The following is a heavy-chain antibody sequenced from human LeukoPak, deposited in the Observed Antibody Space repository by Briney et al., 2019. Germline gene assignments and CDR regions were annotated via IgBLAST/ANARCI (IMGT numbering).Heavy chain of an antibody. CDR3: ARHSGSGSLSRPFDP. CDR1: GGSVTSGGFY. CDR2: MYYTGST. J-gene: IGHJ5*02. D-gene: IGHD3-10*01. Sequence: SETLSLTCSVSGGSVTSGGFYWGWLRQPPGKGPEWIATMYYTGSTYYNPSLNSRVTVSIDTSKNQFSLRLTSVTATDTAVYHCARHSGSGSLSRPFDPWGQGTLVTVSS. V-gene: IGHV4-39*01.